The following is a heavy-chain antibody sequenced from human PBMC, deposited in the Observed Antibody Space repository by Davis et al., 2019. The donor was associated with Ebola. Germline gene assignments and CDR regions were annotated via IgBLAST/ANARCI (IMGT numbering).Heavy chain of an antibody. D-gene: IGHD1-26*01. CDR2: MNPDTGNT. Sequence: ASVKVSCKASGYTFTSYDIDWVRQATGQCLEWMGWMNPDTGNTGYAQQFRGRVTMTRNTSINTAYMELSSLSSEDTAVYYCARGVGATLLDLDSWGQGTLVTVSS. J-gene: IGHJ4*02. V-gene: IGHV1-8*01. CDR3: ARGVGATLLDLDS. CDR1: GYTFTSYD.